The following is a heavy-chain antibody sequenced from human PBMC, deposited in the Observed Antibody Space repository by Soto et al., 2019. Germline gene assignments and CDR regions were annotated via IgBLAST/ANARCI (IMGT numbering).Heavy chain of an antibody. Sequence: SETLSLTCTVSGGSISSYYLSWIRQPPGKGLEWIGYIYYSGSTNYNPSLKSRVTISVDTSKNQFSLRLSSVTAADTAVYYCARLNGWSYYYMDVWGKGTTVTVSS. CDR3: ARLNGWSYYYMDV. D-gene: IGHD6-19*01. J-gene: IGHJ6*03. CDR1: GGSISSYY. CDR2: IYYSGST. V-gene: IGHV4-59*08.